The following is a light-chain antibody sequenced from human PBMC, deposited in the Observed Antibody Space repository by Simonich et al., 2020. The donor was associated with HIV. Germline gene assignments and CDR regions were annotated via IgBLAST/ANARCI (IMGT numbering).Light chain of an antibody. J-gene: IGKJ4*01. V-gene: IGKV3-15*01. Sequence: EIVLTQSPATLSLSPGARATLSCRASQIVSRKLAWYQQRLGQAPRLLIYGASTSATCIPARFSGSGSGSEFTLTISSLQSEDFAVYYCQQYNNWPPLTFGGGTKVEMK. CDR3: QQYNNWPPLT. CDR1: QIVSRK. CDR2: GAS.